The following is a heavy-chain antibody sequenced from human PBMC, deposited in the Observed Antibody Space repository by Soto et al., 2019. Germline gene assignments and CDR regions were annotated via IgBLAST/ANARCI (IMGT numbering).Heavy chain of an antibody. CDR1: GGSISSRSYY. Sequence: QLQLQESGPGLVKPAETLSLTCTVSGGSISSRSYYWGWIRQSPGQGLEWIGSTSYSGKTYYNPSLKGRVTISVDTYRTHFSLKVTSVTAADTGFYYCASLAMTSVTNNWFDPWGQGTQVTVSS. V-gene: IGHV4-39*02. D-gene: IGHD4-4*01. CDR2: TSYSGKT. J-gene: IGHJ5*02. CDR3: ASLAMTSVTNNWFDP.